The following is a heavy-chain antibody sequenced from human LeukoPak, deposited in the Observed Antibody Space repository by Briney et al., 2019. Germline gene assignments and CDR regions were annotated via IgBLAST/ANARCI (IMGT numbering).Heavy chain of an antibody. J-gene: IGHJ6*02. CDR3: ARAGYCSSTSCQWVPLV. D-gene: IGHD2-2*03. CDR2: IYYSGST. V-gene: IGHV4-59*01. Sequence: SETLSLTCTVSGDSMKNYYWIWIRQSSGKGLEWIGYIYYSGSTYYNPPLKSRVTMSVDTSKKQFSLKLSSVTAADTAVYYCARAGYCSSTSCQWVPLVWGQGTTVTVSS. CDR1: GDSMKNYY.